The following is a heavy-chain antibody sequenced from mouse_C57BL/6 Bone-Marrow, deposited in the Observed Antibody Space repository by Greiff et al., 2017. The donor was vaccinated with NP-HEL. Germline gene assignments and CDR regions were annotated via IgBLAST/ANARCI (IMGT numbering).Heavy chain of an antibody. Sequence: VQLQQSGAELVRPGASVKLSCTASGFNIKDDYMHWVKQRPEQGLEWIGWIDPENGDTEYASKFQGKATITADTSSNTAYLQLSSLKSEDTAVYYCTSYGNPYSAMDYWGQGTSVTVSS. CDR2: IDPENGDT. D-gene: IGHD2-1*01. J-gene: IGHJ4*01. V-gene: IGHV14-4*01. CDR1: GFNIKDDY. CDR3: TSYGNPYSAMDY.